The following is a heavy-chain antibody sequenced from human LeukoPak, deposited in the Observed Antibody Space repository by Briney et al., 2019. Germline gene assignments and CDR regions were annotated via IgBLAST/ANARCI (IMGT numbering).Heavy chain of an antibody. D-gene: IGHD3-22*01. CDR3: AREYDSSGHDAFDI. Sequence: GGSLRLSCAASGFTFSSYSMNWVRQAPRKGLEWVSSISSSSSYIYYADSVKGRFTISRDNAKNSLYLQMNSLRAEDTAVYYCAREYDSSGHDAFDIWGQGTMVTVSS. V-gene: IGHV3-21*04. CDR2: ISSSSSYI. CDR1: GFTFSSYS. J-gene: IGHJ3*02.